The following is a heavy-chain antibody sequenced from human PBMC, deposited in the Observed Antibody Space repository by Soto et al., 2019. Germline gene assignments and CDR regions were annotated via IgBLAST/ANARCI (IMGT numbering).Heavy chain of an antibody. J-gene: IGHJ4*02. Sequence: PGGSLRLSCAASGFTFSSYSMNWVRQAPGKGLEWVSSISSSSSYIYYADSVKGRFTISRDNAKNSLYLQMNSLRAEDTAVYYCARAGTTGVSYFEYWGQGTLVTVSS. CDR1: GFTFSSYS. CDR2: ISSSSSYI. D-gene: IGHD1-1*01. V-gene: IGHV3-21*01. CDR3: ARAGTTGVSYFEY.